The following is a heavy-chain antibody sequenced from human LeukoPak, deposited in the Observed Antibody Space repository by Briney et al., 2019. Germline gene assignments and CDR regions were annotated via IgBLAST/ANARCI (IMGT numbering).Heavy chain of an antibody. CDR3: ARGPVRGRYFDL. Sequence: PSETLSLTCAVYGGSFSGYYWSWIRQPPGKGLEWIGEINHCGSTNYNPSLKSRVTISVDTSKNQFSLKLSSVTAADTAVYYCARGPVRGRYFDLWGRGTLVTVSS. D-gene: IGHD3-10*01. CDR2: INHCGST. CDR1: GGSFSGYY. V-gene: IGHV4-34*01. J-gene: IGHJ2*01.